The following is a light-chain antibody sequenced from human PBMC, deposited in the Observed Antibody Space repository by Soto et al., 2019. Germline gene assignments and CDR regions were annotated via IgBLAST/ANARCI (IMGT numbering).Light chain of an antibody. V-gene: IGLV1-40*01. CDR2: GDN. J-gene: IGLJ3*02. Sequence: QSVLTQPPSVSGAPGQRVTISCTGSSSNIGAGYDVHWYQQLPGTAPKLLIYGDNNRPPGVPDRFSGSKSGTSASLAITGLQAEDEADYYCQSYDSSLSAWVFGGGTKVTVL. CDR3: QSYDSSLSAWV. CDR1: SSNIGAGYD.